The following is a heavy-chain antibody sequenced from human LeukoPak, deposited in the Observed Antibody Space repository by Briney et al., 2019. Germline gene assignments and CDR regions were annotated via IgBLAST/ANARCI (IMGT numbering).Heavy chain of an antibody. D-gene: IGHD3-16*02. CDR3: ANLEGYISSVGNY. CDR2: ISYDGSNK. Sequence: GGSLRLSCAASGFTFSSYGMHWVRQAPGEGLEWVAVISYDGSNKYYADSVKGRFTISRDNSKNTLYLQMNSLRAEDTAVYYCANLEGYISSVGNYWAQETLATVPS. V-gene: IGHV3-30*18. J-gene: IGHJ4*02. CDR1: GFTFSSYG.